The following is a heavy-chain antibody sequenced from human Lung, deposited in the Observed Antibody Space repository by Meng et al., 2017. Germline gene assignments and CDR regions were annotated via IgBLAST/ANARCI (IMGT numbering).Heavy chain of an antibody. CDR1: GDSMSSSAYY. V-gene: IGHV4-30-4*01. CDR3: ARGDTSKEFDY. D-gene: IGHD5-18*01. CDR2: ISYSGST. J-gene: IGHJ4*02. Sequence: QVHLQGSGPGLGKPSQTLSLTCTVTGDSMSSSAYYWSWIRQLPGKGLEWIGYISYSGSTYYSPSLKSRVSISVDTSKKYFSLRLTSVTAADTAVYYCARGDTSKEFDYWGQGTLVTVSS.